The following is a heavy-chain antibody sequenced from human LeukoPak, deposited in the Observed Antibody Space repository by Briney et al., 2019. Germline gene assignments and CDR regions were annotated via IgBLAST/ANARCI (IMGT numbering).Heavy chain of an antibody. CDR1: GGSFSNYY. V-gene: IGHV4-59*01. D-gene: IGHD2-2*01. CDR3: ARDTAASLNAFDI. J-gene: IGHJ3*02. CDR2: VYYTGST. Sequence: SETLSLTCTVSGGSFSNYYWSWIRQPPGKGLEWIGYVYYTGSTNYNPSLKSRVAISVDTSKNRFSLKLNSVTAADTAVYYRARDTAASLNAFDIWGQGTMVTVSS.